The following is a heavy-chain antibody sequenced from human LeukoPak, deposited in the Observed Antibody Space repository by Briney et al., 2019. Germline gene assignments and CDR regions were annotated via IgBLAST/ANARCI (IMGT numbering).Heavy chain of an antibody. CDR1: GYTFTGYY. V-gene: IGHV1-2*02. CDR2: INPNSGGT. D-gene: IGHD2-2*01. CDR3: ARDQGYCSSTSCPYYYYYMDV. Sequence: ASVKASCKASGYTFTGYYMHWVRQAPGQGLEWMGWINPNSGGTNYAQKFQGRVTMTRDTSISTAYMELSRLRSDDTAVYYCARDQGYCSSTSCPYYYYYMDVWGKGTTVTVSS. J-gene: IGHJ6*03.